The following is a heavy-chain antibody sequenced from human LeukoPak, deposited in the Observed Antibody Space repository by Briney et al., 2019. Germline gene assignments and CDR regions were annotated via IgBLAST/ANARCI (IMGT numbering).Heavy chain of an antibody. CDR2: IYYSGST. J-gene: IGHJ6*03. CDR3: AREGVDSSGYYPKTYYYYMDV. V-gene: IGHV4-59*01. CDR1: GGSISSYY. D-gene: IGHD3-22*01. Sequence: SETLSLTCIVSGGSISSYYWSWIRQPAGKGLEWIGYIYYSGSTNYNPSLKSRVTISVDTSKNQFSLKLSSVTAADTAVYYCAREGVDSSGYYPKTYYYYMDVWGKGTTVTVSS.